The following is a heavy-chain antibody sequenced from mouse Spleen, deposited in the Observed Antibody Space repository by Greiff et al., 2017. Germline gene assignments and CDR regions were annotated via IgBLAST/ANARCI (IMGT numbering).Heavy chain of an antibody. CDR3: ARHDYDYDGAWFAY. Sequence: DVKLVESGGGLVKLGGSLKLSCAASGFTFSSYAMSWVRQTPEKRLEWVATISSGGGNTYYPDSVKGRFTISRDNAKNTLYLQMSSLKSEDTAMYYCARHDYDYDGAWFAYWGQGTLVTVSA. CDR2: ISSGGGNT. V-gene: IGHV5-9*04. J-gene: IGHJ3*01. D-gene: IGHD2-4*01. CDR1: GFTFSSYA.